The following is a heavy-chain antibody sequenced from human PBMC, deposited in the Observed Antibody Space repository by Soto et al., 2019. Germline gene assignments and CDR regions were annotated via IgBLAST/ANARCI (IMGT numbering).Heavy chain of an antibody. CDR3: ARAVYCTTANCWDDFHYYNIDV. D-gene: IGHD2-2*01. CDR1: GDSISGSNFY. Sequence: QLQLQESGPGLVKSSETLSLACNVSGDSISGSNFYWSWIRQSPGKGLEWIGTIYYNGMKVHYTPSSKNRVTMSVDTSKNQFSLKLTSVTAADTAVYYCARAVYCTTANCWDDFHYYNIDVWGQGTAVTVSS. CDR2: IYYNGMKV. J-gene: IGHJ6*02. V-gene: IGHV4-39*07.